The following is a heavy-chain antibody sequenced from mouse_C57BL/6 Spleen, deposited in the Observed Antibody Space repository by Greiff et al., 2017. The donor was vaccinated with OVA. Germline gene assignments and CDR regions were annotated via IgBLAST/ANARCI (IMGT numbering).Heavy chain of an antibody. D-gene: IGHD2-4*01. CDR1: GFTFSSYA. Sequence: EVQGVESGGGLVKPGGSLKLSCAASGFTFSSYAMSWVRQTPEKRLEWVATISDGGSYTYYPDNVKGRFTISRDNAKNNLYLQMSHLKSEDTAMYYCARDPYDYDYAMDYWGQGTSVTVSS. CDR2: ISDGGSYT. V-gene: IGHV5-4*01. CDR3: ARDPYDYDYAMDY. J-gene: IGHJ4*01.